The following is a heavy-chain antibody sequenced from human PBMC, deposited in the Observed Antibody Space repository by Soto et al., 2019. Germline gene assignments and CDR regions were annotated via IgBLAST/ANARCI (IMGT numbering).Heavy chain of an antibody. CDR1: GFTFSSYS. Sequence: EVQLVESGGGLVKPGGSLRLSCAASGFTFSSYSMNWVRQAPGKGLEWVSSISSSSSYIYYADSVKGRFTISRDNAKNSLYLQMNSLRAEDTAVYYCASGCSSTSCYVYYFDYCGQGTLVTVSS. V-gene: IGHV3-21*01. CDR2: ISSSSSYI. D-gene: IGHD2-2*01. J-gene: IGHJ4*02. CDR3: ASGCSSTSCYVYYFDY.